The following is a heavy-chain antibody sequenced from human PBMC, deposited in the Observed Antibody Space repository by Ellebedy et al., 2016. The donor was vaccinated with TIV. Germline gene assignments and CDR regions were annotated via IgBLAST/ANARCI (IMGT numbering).Heavy chain of an antibody. CDR2: ISASGGTT. V-gene: IGHV3-23*01. CDR1: GFTFNNYA. D-gene: IGHD2-15*01. CDR3: AKLGAIVVVAAATLDF. J-gene: IGHJ4*02. Sequence: GGSLRLSCAASGFTFNNYAMSWVRQAPGKGLEWVAAISASGGTTYYAESRFTVSRDNSKNTLYLQMNSLRAEDTAVYYCAKLGAIVVVAAATLDFWGQGTLVAVSS.